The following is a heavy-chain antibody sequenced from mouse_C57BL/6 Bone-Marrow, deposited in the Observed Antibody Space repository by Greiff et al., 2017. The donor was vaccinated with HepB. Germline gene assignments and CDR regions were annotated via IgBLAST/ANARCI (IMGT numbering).Heavy chain of an antibody. J-gene: IGHJ1*03. CDR2: IWSGGST. D-gene: IGHD1-1*01. CDR3: ARPNLLLRWYFDV. Sequence: VKLVESGPGLVQPSQSLSITCTVSGFSLTSYGVHWVRQSPGKGLEWLGVIWSGGSTDYNAAFISRLSISKDNSKSQVFFKMNSLQADDTAIYYCARPNLLLRWYFDVWGTGTTVTVSS. V-gene: IGHV2-2*01. CDR1: GFSLTSYG.